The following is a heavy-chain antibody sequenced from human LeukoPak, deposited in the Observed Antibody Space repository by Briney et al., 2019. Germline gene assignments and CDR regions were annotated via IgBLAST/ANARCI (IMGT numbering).Heavy chain of an antibody. V-gene: IGHV3-11*01. CDR2: ISGSGTTI. CDR3: ARDSARGVYCGGDCGDAFDI. CDR1: GFTFSDSY. J-gene: IGHJ3*02. Sequence: GGSLRLSFAASGFTFSDSYMSWNRQAPGKGLEWVSYISGSGTTIYYADSVKGRFTISRDNAKNSLSLQMNSLRAEDTAVYYCARDSARGVYCGGDCGDAFDIWGQGTMVTVSP. D-gene: IGHD2-21*02.